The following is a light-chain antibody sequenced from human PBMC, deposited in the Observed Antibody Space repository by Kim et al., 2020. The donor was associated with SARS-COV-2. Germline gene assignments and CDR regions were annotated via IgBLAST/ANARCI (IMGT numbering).Light chain of an antibody. Sequence: SRATGESAALCCRASQGVSSHLAWYQQKPGQAPRLLMYDTSKRATGVPPRFSGSGSGTDFTLTVSSLEPEDFAVYYCQHRTDWPTFGGGTKVDIK. J-gene: IGKJ4*01. CDR2: DTS. CDR3: QHRTDWPT. CDR1: QGVSSH. V-gene: IGKV3-11*01.